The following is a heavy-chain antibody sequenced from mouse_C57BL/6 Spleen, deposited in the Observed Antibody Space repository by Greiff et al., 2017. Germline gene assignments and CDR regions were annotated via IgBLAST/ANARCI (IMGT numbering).Heavy chain of an antibody. CDR3: ARGDGYYEFYYAMDY. D-gene: IGHD2-3*01. CDR2: INPNNGGT. J-gene: IGHJ4*01. CDR1: GYTFTDYY. V-gene: IGHV1-26*01. Sequence: EVQLQQSGPELVKPGASVKISCKASGYTFTDYYMNWVKQSHGKSLEWIGDINPNNGGTSYNQKFKGKATLTVDKSSSTAYMELRSLTSEDSAVYYCARGDGYYEFYYAMDYWGQGTSVTVSS.